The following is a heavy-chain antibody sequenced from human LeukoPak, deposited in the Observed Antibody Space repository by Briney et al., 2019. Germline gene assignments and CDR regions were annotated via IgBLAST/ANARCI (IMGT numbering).Heavy chain of an antibody. V-gene: IGHV1-18*01. CDR2: ISAYNGNT. Sequence: ASVKVSCKASGYTFTSYGISWVRQAPAQGLECMGWISAYNGNTNYAQKLQGRVTMTTDTSTSTAYMELRSLRSDDTAVYYCARDRLYYYGMDVWGQGTTVTVSS. J-gene: IGHJ6*02. CDR3: ARDRLYYYGMDV. CDR1: GYTFTSYG.